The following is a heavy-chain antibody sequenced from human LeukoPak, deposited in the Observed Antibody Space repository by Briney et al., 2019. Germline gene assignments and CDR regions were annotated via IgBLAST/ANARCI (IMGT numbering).Heavy chain of an antibody. D-gene: IGHD6-19*01. V-gene: IGHV6-1*01. CDR2: TYYRSKWYN. J-gene: IGHJ3*02. CDR1: GDSVSSNSAA. Sequence: SQTLSLTCAISGDSVSSNSAAWNWIRQSPSRGLEWLGRTYYRSKWYNDYAVSVKSRITINPDTSKNQFSLQLNSVTPEDTAVYYCARDLNIARIAVAGTEAFDIWGQGTMVTVSS. CDR3: ARDLNIARIAVAGTEAFDI.